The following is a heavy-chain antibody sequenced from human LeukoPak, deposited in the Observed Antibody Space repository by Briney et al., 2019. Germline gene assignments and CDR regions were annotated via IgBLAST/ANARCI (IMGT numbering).Heavy chain of an antibody. J-gene: IGHJ4*02. CDR3: AKGGRGYSGYDLDY. V-gene: IGHV3-30*02. CDR2: IRYDGSNK. Sequence: GGSLRLSCAASGFTFSSYGMHWVRQAPGKGLEWVAFIRYDGSNKYYADSVKGRFPISRDNSKNTLYLQMNSLRAEDTAVYYCAKGGRGYSGYDLDYWGQGTLVTVSS. CDR1: GFTFSSYG. D-gene: IGHD5-12*01.